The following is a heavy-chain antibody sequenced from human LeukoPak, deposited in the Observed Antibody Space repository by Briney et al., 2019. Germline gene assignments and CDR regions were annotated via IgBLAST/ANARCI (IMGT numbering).Heavy chain of an antibody. CDR3: GRTLPRRTTAAAAHLDS. CDR1: GGSFSGYY. Sequence: PSETLSLTCAVYGGSFSGYYWSWIRQPPGKGLQWIGEIDHSGTTNCNPSLKSRVTMSVDTSKNQFSLMLTSVTAADTAVYYCGRTLPRRTTAAAAHLDSWGQGTLVTVSS. V-gene: IGHV4-34*01. J-gene: IGHJ4*02. D-gene: IGHD6-13*01. CDR2: IDHSGTT.